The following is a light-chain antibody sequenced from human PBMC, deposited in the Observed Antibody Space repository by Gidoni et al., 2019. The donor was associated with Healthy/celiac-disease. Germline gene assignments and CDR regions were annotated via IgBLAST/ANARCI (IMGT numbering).Light chain of an antibody. CDR1: QCVSSY. CDR2: DAS. Sequence: EIVLTQSPATLSLSPGERATLSCRASQCVSSYLAWYQQKPGQAPRLLIYDASNRAPGIPARFSGSGSGTDFTLTISSLEPEDFAVYYCQQRSNWPPTFGQGTRLEIK. CDR3: QQRSNWPPT. J-gene: IGKJ5*01. V-gene: IGKV3-11*01.